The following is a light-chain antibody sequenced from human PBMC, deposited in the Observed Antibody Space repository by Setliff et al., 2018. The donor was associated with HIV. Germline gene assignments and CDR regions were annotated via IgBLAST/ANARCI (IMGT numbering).Light chain of an antibody. Sequence: AIRMTQSPSTLSASTGDRVNITCRASQNIGNNLAWYQQKPGKPPRLLMYGSSTLQSGVPSRFGGSGSGTDFTLTVSCLQSEDFATYYCQHYYNYPWTFGPGTKVDIK. CDR1: QNIGNN. V-gene: IGKV1-8*01. J-gene: IGKJ1*01. CDR2: GSS. CDR3: QHYYNYPWT.